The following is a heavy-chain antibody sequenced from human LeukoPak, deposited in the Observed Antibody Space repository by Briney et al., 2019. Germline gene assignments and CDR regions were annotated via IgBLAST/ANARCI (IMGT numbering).Heavy chain of an antibody. J-gene: IGHJ6*02. CDR1: GFTFSNYN. CDR2: ITSSGPDI. CDR3: AREYSDYGYYYNTEV. Sequence: GGSLRLSCAASGFTFSNYNMNWVRQAPGKGLEWVSSITSSGPDIYYADPVKGRFTISRDNSNNTLYLQMNSLRAEDTAVYYCAREYSDYGYYYNTEVWGQGTTVTVSS. V-gene: IGHV3-21*01. D-gene: IGHD5-12*01.